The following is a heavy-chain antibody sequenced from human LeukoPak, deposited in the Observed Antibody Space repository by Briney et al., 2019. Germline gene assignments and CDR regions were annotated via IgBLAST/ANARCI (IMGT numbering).Heavy chain of an antibody. CDR2: INTNTGNP. CDR3: ARDLDNYGMDV. V-gene: IGHV7-4-1*02. D-gene: IGHD3-9*01. Sequence: ASVTVSCTASGYTFTSYAMNWVRQAPGQGLEWMGWINTNTGNPTYAQGFTGRFVFSLDTSVSTAYLQISSLKAEDTAVYYCARDLDNYGMDVWGQGTTVTVSS. CDR1: GYTFTSYA. J-gene: IGHJ6*02.